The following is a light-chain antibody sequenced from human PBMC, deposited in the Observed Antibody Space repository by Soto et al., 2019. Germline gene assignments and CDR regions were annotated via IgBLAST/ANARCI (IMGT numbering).Light chain of an antibody. CDR1: SSDVGAYNY. V-gene: IGLV2-14*01. CDR2: EVS. CDR3: TSYTSSSSGV. Sequence: QSVLTQPASVSGSPGQSITISCTGTSSDVGAYNYVSWYQQHPDKAPKLMIYEVSKRPSGLSNRFSGSKSGNTASLTISGLQTEDEADYYCTSYTSSSSGVFGGGTKLTVL. J-gene: IGLJ3*02.